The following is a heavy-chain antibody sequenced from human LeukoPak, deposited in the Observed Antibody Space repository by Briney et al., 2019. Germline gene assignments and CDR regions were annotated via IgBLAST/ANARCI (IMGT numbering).Heavy chain of an antibody. D-gene: IGHD2-2*01. Sequence: SETLSLTCAVSGGSFSGYYWSWIRQPPGKGLEWIGEINHSGSTNYNPSLKSRVTISVDTSKNQFSLKLSSVTAADTAVYYCASQYCSSTREDWYFDLWGRGTLVTVSS. J-gene: IGHJ2*01. CDR3: ASQYCSSTREDWYFDL. CDR1: GGSFSGYY. CDR2: INHSGST. V-gene: IGHV4-34*01.